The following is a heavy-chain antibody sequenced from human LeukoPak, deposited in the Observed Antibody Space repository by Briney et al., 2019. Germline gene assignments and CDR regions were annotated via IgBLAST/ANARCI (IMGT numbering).Heavy chain of an antibody. D-gene: IGHD5-12*01. CDR3: ARDIVATIALDY. CDR2: INPGGGST. V-gene: IGHV1-46*01. J-gene: IGHJ4*02. CDR1: GYTFTSYY. Sequence: ASVKVSCKASGYTFTSYYMHWVRQAPGQGLEWMGIINPGGGSTSYAQKFQGRVTMTRDTSTSTVYMELSSLRSEDTAVYYCARDIVATIALDYWGQGTLVTVSS.